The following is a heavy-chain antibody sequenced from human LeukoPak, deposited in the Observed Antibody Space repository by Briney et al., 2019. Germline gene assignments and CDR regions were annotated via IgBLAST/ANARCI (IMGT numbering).Heavy chain of an antibody. CDR1: GFTLSNYW. Sequence: GGSLRLSCAASGFTLSNYWMHWVRQAPGKGLVWVSRINSDGNSTSSADSVKGRFTISRDNAKNTLYLQINSLRAEDTAVYYCARDWSYDFWSGYYMEDWGQGTLVTVSS. D-gene: IGHD3-3*01. J-gene: IGHJ4*02. CDR2: INSDGNST. CDR3: ARDWSYDFWSGYYMED. V-gene: IGHV3-74*01.